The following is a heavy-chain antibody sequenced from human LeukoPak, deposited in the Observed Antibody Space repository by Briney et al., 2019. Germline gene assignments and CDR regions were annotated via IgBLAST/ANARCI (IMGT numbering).Heavy chain of an antibody. CDR2: IKGKTDAGTI. CDR1: GFTFTNAW. Sequence: GGSLRLSCAASGFTFTNAWMTWVRQAPGKGLEWAGRIKGKTDAGTIDYAAPVKGRFTISRDDSKNTLYLQLSSLKTDDTAVYYCTTGELNWGQGTLVTVSS. D-gene: IGHD2-21*01. CDR3: TTGELN. J-gene: IGHJ4*02. V-gene: IGHV3-15*01.